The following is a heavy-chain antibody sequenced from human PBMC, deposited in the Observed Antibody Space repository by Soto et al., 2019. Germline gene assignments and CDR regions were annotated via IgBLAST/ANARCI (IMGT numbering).Heavy chain of an antibody. V-gene: IGHV1-18*01. J-gene: IGHJ4*02. CDR2: ISAYNGNT. Sequence: QVQLMQSGAEVKKPGASVKVSCKASDYTFTSYGIAWVRQAPGQELEWMGWISAYNGNTDYAQRFQGRVTMTTDASTSTAYMELRSLRNDDTAVYYCARVYSRCYSTSETDYWGQGTLVTVSS. CDR1: DYTFTSYG. CDR3: ARVYSRCYSTSETDY. D-gene: IGHD2-15*01.